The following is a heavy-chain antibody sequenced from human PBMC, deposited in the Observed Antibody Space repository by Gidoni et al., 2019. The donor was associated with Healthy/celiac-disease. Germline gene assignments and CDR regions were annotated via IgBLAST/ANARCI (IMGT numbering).Heavy chain of an antibody. J-gene: IGHJ4*02. D-gene: IGHD1-26*01. CDR3: AKDYGIVGATFDY. CDR1: GFTFSSYA. Sequence: EVQLLESGGGLVQPGGSLRLSCAASGFTFSSYAMSWVRQAPGKGLEWVSAISGSGGSTYYADSVKGRFTISRDKSKNTLYLQMNSLRAEDTAVYYCAKDYGIVGATFDYWGQGTLVTVSS. CDR2: ISGSGGST. V-gene: IGHV3-23*01.